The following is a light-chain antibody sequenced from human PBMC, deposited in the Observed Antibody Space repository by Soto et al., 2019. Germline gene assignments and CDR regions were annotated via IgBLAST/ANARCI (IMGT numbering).Light chain of an antibody. CDR3: QQSHTFPLT. CDR1: QTIASH. Sequence: DIEMTQSPSYLSASVGDRVTITCRASQTIASHLNWYQQKPGEAPKLLIYAASSLQSGVPSRFSGTSSGTTFTLIISSLQPEDFATYSCQQSHTFPLTFGPGTRVEIK. J-gene: IGKJ3*01. V-gene: IGKV1-39*01. CDR2: AAS.